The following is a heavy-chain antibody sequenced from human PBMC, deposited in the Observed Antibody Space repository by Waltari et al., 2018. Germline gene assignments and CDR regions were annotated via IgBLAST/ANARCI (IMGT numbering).Heavy chain of an antibody. CDR3: ARDTITMVRGVIMGI. V-gene: IGHV4-59*01. CDR1: GGSISSYY. J-gene: IGHJ3*02. CDR2: IYYSGST. D-gene: IGHD3-10*01. Sequence: QVQLQESGPGLVKPSETLSLTCTVSGGSISSYYWSWIRQPPGKGLEWIGYIYYSGSTNYNPSLKSRGTISVDTSKNQFSLKLSSVTAADTAVYYCARDTITMVRGVIMGIWGQGTMVTVSS.